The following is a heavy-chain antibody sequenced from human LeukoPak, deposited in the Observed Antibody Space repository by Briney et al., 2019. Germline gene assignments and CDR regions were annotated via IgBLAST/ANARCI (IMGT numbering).Heavy chain of an antibody. Sequence: GSLRLSCAASGFTFSSYSMNWVRQAPGKGLEWVSSISSSSSYIYYADSVKGRFTISRNNAKNTLYLQRNSLRAEDTAVYYCARATTVTTFGDWGQGTLVTVSS. J-gene: IGHJ4*02. V-gene: IGHV3-21*01. CDR2: ISSSSSYI. CDR3: ARATTVTTFGD. D-gene: IGHD4-17*01. CDR1: GFTFSSYS.